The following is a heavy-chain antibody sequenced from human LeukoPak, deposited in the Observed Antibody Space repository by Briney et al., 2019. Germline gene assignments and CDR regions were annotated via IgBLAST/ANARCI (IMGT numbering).Heavy chain of an antibody. CDR3: ASNTGTVFDY. Sequence: PSETLSLTCTVSGGSIGSGSYYWSWIRQPAGKGLEWIGYVYYSGSTEYNPSLRSRVTISLEMSKHQFSLNLTSVTAADTAVYYCASNTGTVFDYWGQGALVTVSS. J-gene: IGHJ4*02. D-gene: IGHD7-27*01. CDR1: GGSIGSGSYY. V-gene: IGHV4-61*10. CDR2: VYYSGST.